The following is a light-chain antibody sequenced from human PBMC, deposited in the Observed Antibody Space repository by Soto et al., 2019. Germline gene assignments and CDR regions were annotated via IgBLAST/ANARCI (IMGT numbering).Light chain of an antibody. J-gene: IGKJ4*01. CDR1: WDVTSTF. V-gene: IGKV3-20*01. Sequence: IVLTQSPGTLSLSPGDAATLSCRTGWDVTSTFLAWYQQKPGQAPRLLVYGASSRATGIPDRFSGSGSGTEFTLTISRLEPEDFAVYYCQQYGNSPLLAFGGGTKVEIK. CDR3: QQYGNSPLLA. CDR2: GAS.